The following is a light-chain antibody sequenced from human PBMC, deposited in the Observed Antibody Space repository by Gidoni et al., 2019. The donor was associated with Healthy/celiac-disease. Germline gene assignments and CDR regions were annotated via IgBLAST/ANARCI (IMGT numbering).Light chain of an antibody. V-gene: IGKV1-5*03. CDR1: QSISSW. CDR3: QQLWT. CDR2: KAS. Sequence: DIQMTQSPSTLSASVGDRVTITCRASQSISSWLAWYQQKPGKAPKLLIYKASSLESGVPSRFSGSGSGTEFTLTSSSLQPDDFATYYCQQLWTFXQXTKVEIK. J-gene: IGKJ1*01.